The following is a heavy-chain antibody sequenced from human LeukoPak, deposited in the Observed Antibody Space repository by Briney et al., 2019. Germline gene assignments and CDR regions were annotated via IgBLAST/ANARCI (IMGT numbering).Heavy chain of an antibody. V-gene: IGHV1-18*01. CDR2: ISAYNGNT. Sequence: EASVKVSCKASGYTFTSYGISWVRQAPGQGLEWMGWISAYNGNTNYAQKLQGSVTMTTDTSTSTAYMELRSLRSDDTAVYYCGYCSGGSCPAFDLWGQGTLVTVSS. J-gene: IGHJ5*02. CDR3: GYCSGGSCPAFDL. CDR1: GYTFTSYG. D-gene: IGHD2-15*01.